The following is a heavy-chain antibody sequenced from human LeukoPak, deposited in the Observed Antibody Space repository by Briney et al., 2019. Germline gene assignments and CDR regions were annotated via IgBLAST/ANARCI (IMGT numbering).Heavy chain of an antibody. Sequence: GGSLRLSCAASGFTFSSYSMNWVRQAPGKGLEWVSSISSSCSYIYYADSVKGRFTISRDNAKNSLYLQMNSLRAEDTAVYYCARDRGEYYYDSSGPSGDYWGQGTLVTVSS. V-gene: IGHV3-21*01. D-gene: IGHD3-22*01. CDR1: GFTFSSYS. CDR2: ISSSCSYI. CDR3: ARDRGEYYYDSSGPSGDY. J-gene: IGHJ4*02.